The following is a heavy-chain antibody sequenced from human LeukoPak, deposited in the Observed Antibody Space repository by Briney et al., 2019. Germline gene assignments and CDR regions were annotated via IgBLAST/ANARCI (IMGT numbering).Heavy chain of an antibody. CDR2: ISSSSSYI. CDR3: ARDQSDVEMATIRRFYYYYMDV. CDR1: GFTFSSYS. D-gene: IGHD5-24*01. J-gene: IGHJ6*03. Sequence: GGSLRLSCAASGFTFSSYSMNWVRQAPGKGLEWVSSISSSSSYIYYADSVKGRFTISRDNAKNSLYLQMNSLRAEDTAVYYCARDQSDVEMATIRRFYYYYMDVWGKGTTVTVSS. V-gene: IGHV3-21*01.